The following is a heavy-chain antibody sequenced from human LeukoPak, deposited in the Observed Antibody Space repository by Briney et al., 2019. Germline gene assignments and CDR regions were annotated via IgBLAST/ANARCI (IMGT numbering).Heavy chain of an antibody. J-gene: IGHJ5*02. V-gene: IGHV4-34*01. Sequence: SETLSLTCAVYGGSFSVYYWSWIRQPPGKGLEWIGEINHSGSTNYNPSLKSRVTISVDTSKNQFSLKLSSVTAADTAVYYCARGRKIAVAVSWFDPWGQGTLVTVSS. CDR1: GGSFSVYY. D-gene: IGHD6-19*01. CDR3: ARGRKIAVAVSWFDP. CDR2: INHSGST.